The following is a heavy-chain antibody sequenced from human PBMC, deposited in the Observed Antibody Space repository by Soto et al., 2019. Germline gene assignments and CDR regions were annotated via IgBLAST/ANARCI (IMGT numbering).Heavy chain of an antibody. Sequence: SETLSLTCTVSGGSISSYYWSWIRQPPGKGLEWIGEIYHSGSTYYNPSLKSRVTISVDKSKNQFSLKLSSVTAADTAVYYCARVNYYGSGSFQYNWFDPWGQGTLVTVSS. CDR1: GGSISSYY. CDR3: ARVNYYGSGSFQYNWFDP. V-gene: IGHV4-59*12. D-gene: IGHD3-10*01. J-gene: IGHJ5*02. CDR2: IYHSGST.